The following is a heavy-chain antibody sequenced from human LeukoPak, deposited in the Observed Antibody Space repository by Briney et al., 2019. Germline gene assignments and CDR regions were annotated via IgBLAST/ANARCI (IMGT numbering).Heavy chain of an antibody. V-gene: IGHV4-59*01. CDR2: IYYSGST. D-gene: IGHD4-17*01. CDR3: TRDTGTTGEVKSDP. Sequence: SETLSLTCTVSGGSISSYYWSWIRQPPGKGLEWIGYIYYSGSTTYNPSLKSRVTRSVDTSKNQFSLRLNSVTAADTAVYYCTRDTGTTGEVKSDPWGQGTLVTVSS. J-gene: IGHJ5*02. CDR1: GGSISSYY.